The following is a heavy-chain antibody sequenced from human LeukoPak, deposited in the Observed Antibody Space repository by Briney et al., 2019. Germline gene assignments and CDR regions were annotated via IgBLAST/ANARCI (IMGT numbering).Heavy chain of an antibody. CDR1: GYSFTSYW. CDR3: ARRIAVAGTARAFDI. CDR2: IYPGDSDT. D-gene: IGHD6-19*01. V-gene: IGHV5-51*01. J-gene: IGHJ3*02. Sequence: GESLKISCKGSGYSFTSYWIGWVRQMPGKGLEWMGIIYPGDSDTGYSPSFQGQVTISADKSISTAYLQWSSLKASDTAMYYCARRIAVAGTARAFDIWGQGTMVTVSS.